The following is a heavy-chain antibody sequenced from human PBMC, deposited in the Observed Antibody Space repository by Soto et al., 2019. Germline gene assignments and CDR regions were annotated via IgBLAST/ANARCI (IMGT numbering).Heavy chain of an antibody. D-gene: IGHD1-1*01. Sequence: LGEPLNISCKGSGYSFTNYWIIWVRRMPWKGLECFGSVDPRVSYTNCAPSFHGDVALSLDRAISTAYPPWSSLKPSDTSIYCCARQLGRIAGEMDVWGQGTTGTVSS. V-gene: IGHV5-10-1*01. J-gene: IGHJ6*02. CDR2: VDPRVSYT. CDR1: GYSFTNYW. CDR3: ARQLGRIAGEMDV.